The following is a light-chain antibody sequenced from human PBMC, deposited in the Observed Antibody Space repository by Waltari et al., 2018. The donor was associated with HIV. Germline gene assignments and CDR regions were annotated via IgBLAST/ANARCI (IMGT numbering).Light chain of an antibody. J-gene: IGKJ3*01. Sequence: DIQMTQSPLSLSASVGDRVTITCRACQGIRIHLAWYQQKPGKVPKLLIYAASTLQSGVPSRFSGSGSGTDFTLTISSLQPEDVATYYCHKYNSAPFTFGPGTKVHIK. V-gene: IGKV1-27*01. CDR3: HKYNSAPFT. CDR2: AAS. CDR1: QGIRIH.